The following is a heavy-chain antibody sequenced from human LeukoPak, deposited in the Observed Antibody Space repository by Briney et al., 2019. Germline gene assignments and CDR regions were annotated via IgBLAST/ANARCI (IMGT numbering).Heavy chain of an antibody. CDR2: IYYSGST. CDR1: GGSIGDYY. J-gene: IGHJ4*02. CDR3: ARVGGRYSYGYGTDY. V-gene: IGHV4-59*01. D-gene: IGHD5-18*01. Sequence: SETLSLTCTVSGGSIGDYYWSWIRQPPGKGLEWIGYIYYSGSTNYNPSLKSRVTISIDTSKNQFSLKLSSVTAADTAVYYCARVGGRYSYGYGTDYWGQGTLVTVSS.